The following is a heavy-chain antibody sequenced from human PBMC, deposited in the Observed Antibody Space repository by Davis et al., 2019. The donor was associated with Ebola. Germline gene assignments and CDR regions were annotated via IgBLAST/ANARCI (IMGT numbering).Heavy chain of an antibody. CDR3: AKDIQSGYCGGGTCYSTFAY. CDR2: ITADGGTT. CDR1: GFTFDDYA. D-gene: IGHD2-15*01. Sequence: GESLKISCAASGFTFDDYAMHWVRQAPGKNLEWVSLITADGGTTFYADSVKGRFTISRDNSKNSLFLQIDSLRNEDTAFYYCAKDIQSGYCGGGTCYSTFAYWGQGTLVTVSS. J-gene: IGHJ4*02. V-gene: IGHV3-43*02.